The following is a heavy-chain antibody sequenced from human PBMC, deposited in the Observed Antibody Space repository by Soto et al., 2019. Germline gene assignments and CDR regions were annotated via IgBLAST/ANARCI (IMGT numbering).Heavy chain of an antibody. V-gene: IGHV3-30*03. Sequence: QAQLVESGGGVVQPGRSLRLSCSASEFTFNTYAMHWVRQAPGKGLEWVAVIAYDGNDKYYADSVKGRFTISRDNSKNARSLQMNTLRPEDTAMYYCARDVGNYVPYYYGMDVWGQGTTVTVSS. CDR3: ARDVGNYVPYYYGMDV. J-gene: IGHJ6*02. CDR2: IAYDGNDK. D-gene: IGHD1-7*01. CDR1: EFTFNTYA.